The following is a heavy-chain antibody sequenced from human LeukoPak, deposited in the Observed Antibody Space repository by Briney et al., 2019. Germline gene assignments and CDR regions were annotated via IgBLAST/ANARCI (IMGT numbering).Heavy chain of an antibody. V-gene: IGHV6-1*01. D-gene: IGHD6-19*01. J-gene: IGHJ3*02. CDR3: AREEWLVGGGVDAFDI. CDR2: TYYRSKWYN. Sequence: SQTLSLTCAISGDSVSSNSAAWNWIRQSPSRGLEWLGRTYYRSKWYNDYAVSVKSRITINPHTSKNQFSLQLNSVTPEDTAVYYCAREEWLVGGGVDAFDIWGQGTMVTVSS. CDR1: GDSVSSNSAA.